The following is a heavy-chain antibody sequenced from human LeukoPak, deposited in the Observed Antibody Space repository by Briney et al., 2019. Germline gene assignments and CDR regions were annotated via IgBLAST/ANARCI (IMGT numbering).Heavy chain of an antibody. Sequence: SPSPSLTCSLAGAPISRSTYYSGWSRPPRGKGLESTGTISYSGSSYNNPALKTRVTMLVDMSKSQLSLKLSSVTAADTAVYYCARLYHYIDVWGKGTTITVS. V-gene: IGHV4-39*01. CDR3: ARLYHYIDV. CDR2: ISYSGSS. CDR1: GAPISRSTYY. J-gene: IGHJ6*03.